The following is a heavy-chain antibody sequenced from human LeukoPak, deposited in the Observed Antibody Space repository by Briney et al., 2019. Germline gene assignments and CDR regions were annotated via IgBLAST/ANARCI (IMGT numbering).Heavy chain of an antibody. D-gene: IGHD3-16*02. CDR2: IYTSGST. CDR3: AREFYDYVWGSYRFDY. Sequence: SETLSLTCTVSGGSMKNYYWSWIRQPDGKELEWIGRIYTSGSTNDNPSLKSRVDMSIDMSKNQFSLQMTSVTAADTAVYYCAREFYDYVWGSYRFDYWGQGILVTVSS. J-gene: IGHJ4*02. CDR1: GGSMKNYY. V-gene: IGHV4-4*07.